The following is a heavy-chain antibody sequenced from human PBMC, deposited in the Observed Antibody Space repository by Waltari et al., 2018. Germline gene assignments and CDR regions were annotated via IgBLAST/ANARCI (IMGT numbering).Heavy chain of an antibody. CDR2: INPKSGGT. J-gene: IGHJ4*02. V-gene: IGHV1-2*04. CDR1: GYTFTGNY. D-gene: IGHD1-1*01. Sequence: QVQLVQSGAEVKKPGASVKVSCKASGYTFTGNYIHWVRQAPGQGLEWMGWINPKSGGTNYAQKLQGWVTMTRDTSISTAYMELSRLKSDDTAVYYCARDGTDWGQGTLVTVSS. CDR3: ARDGTD.